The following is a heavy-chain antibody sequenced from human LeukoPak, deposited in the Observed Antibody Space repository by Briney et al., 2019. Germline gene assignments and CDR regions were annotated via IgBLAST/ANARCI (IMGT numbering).Heavy chain of an antibody. V-gene: IGHV3-23*01. CDR1: GFTFSSYA. J-gene: IGHJ4*02. CDR3: ARGAGYYIRSGDSDFDY. Sequence: GGSLRLSCAASGFTFSSYAISWVRQAPGKGLEWVSTITSSGGTMFYAASVKGRFTVSRDNPKNTLYLQMNSLRAEDTAVYYCARGAGYYIRSGDSDFDYWGQGTLVTVSS. D-gene: IGHD3-22*01. CDR2: ITSSGGTM.